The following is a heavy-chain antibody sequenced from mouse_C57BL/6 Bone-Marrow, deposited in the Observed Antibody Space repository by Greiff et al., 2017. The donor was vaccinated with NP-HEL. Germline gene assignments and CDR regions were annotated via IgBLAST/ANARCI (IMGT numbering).Heavy chain of an antibody. CDR2: IWGDGST. CDR3: AGGNWFFDV. J-gene: IGHJ1*03. Sequence: VQLQQSGPGLVAPSQSLSITCTVSGFSLSSYAVSWVRQPPGKGLEWLGVIWGDGSTNYHSDPISRLSISKDNSKSQVFLKLNSLQTDDTATYYCAGGNWFFDVWGTGTTVTVSS. V-gene: IGHV2-3*01. CDR1: GFSLSSYA.